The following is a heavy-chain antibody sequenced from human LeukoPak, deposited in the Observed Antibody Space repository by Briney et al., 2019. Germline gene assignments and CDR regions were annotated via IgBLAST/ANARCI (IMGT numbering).Heavy chain of an antibody. J-gene: IGHJ4*02. CDR1: GFTFSSYE. V-gene: IGHV3-48*03. CDR3: ARDAVDTAKS. Sequence: GGSLRLSCAASGFTFSSYEMNWVRQAPGKGLEWVSYISSSGSTIYYADSVKGRFTISRDNAKNSLYLQMNGLRAEDTAVYYCARDAVDTAKSWGQGTLVTVSS. CDR2: ISSSGSTI. D-gene: IGHD5-18*01.